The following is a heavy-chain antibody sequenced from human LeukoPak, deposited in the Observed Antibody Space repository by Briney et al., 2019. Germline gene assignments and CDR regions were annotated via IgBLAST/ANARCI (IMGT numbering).Heavy chain of an antibody. V-gene: IGHV3-74*01. CDR2: INSDGSST. CDR1: GFTFSSYA. J-gene: IGHJ4*02. CDR3: ASAGHDYSGDFFDY. Sequence: PGGSLRLSCAASGFTFSSYAMSWVRQAPGKGLVWVSRINSDGSSTAYADSVKGRFTISRDNAKNTLYLQMNSLRAEDTAVYYCASAGHDYSGDFFDYWGQGTLVTVSS. D-gene: IGHD4-23*01.